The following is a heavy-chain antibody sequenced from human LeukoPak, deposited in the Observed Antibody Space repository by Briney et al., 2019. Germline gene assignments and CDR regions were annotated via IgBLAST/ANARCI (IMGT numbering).Heavy chain of an antibody. Sequence: AAVKVSCKASGYTFTSHHINWVRQATGQGLEWMGWINPNSGNTGYAQKFQGRVTITRNTSISTAYMELSSLRSEDTAVYYCARWCCSSTSCYFDYWGQGTLVTVSS. D-gene: IGHD2-2*01. CDR3: ARWCCSSTSCYFDY. CDR1: GYTFTSHH. CDR2: INPNSGNT. J-gene: IGHJ4*02. V-gene: IGHV1-8*01.